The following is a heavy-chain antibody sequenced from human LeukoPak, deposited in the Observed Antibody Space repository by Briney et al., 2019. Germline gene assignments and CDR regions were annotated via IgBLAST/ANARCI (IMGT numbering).Heavy chain of an antibody. CDR2: INPNSGGT. CDR1: GHTFTGYY. D-gene: IGHD5-18*01. Sequence: ASVKVSCKASGHTFTGYYMHWVRQAPGQGLEWMGCINPNSGGTNYAQKFQGRVTMTRDTSISTAYMKLNRLRSGDSAVYYCARGGGFSYGDRYYYYYMDVWGKGTTVTISS. V-gene: IGHV1-2*02. J-gene: IGHJ6*03. CDR3: ARGGGFSYGDRYYYYYMDV.